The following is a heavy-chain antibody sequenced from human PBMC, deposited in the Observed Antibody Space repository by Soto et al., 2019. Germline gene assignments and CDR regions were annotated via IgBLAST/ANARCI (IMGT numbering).Heavy chain of an antibody. CDR1: GYTLTELS. Sequence: QVQLVQSGAEVKKPGASVKVSCKVSGYTLTELSMHWVRQAPGKGLEWMGGFDPEDGETIYAQKSQRRLTMTDDTSTHTAYMELSSLRSEDTAVYYCATLQIPSFAFDPCGQGPLVTVSS. D-gene: IGHD4-4*01. CDR3: ATLQIPSFAFDP. V-gene: IGHV1-24*01. J-gene: IGHJ5*02. CDR2: FDPEDGET.